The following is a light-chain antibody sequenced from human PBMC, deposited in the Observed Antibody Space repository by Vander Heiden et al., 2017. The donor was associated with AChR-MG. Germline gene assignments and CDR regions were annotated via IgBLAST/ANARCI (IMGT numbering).Light chain of an antibody. V-gene: IGKV3-11*01. CDR1: QSVSSY. CDR3: QHSSNSLT. CDR2: GAS. J-gene: IGKJ4*01. Sequence: EIVLPQSPATLSVSPAERAALSCRASQSVSSYIDWYQQKPGQAPRLLIYGASTRANGIPDRFSGSGSGTDFTLTINSLEPEDFAVYYWQHSSNSLTFGGRTKVDIK.